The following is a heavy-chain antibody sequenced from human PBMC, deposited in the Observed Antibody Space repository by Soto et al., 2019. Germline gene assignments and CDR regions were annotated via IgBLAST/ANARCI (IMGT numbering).Heavy chain of an antibody. J-gene: IGHJ1*01. D-gene: IGHD6-19*01. Sequence: GGSLRLSCAASGFTFSSYAMHWVRQAPGKGLEWVAVISYDGSNKYYADSVKGRFTISRDNSKNTLYLQMNSLRAEDTAVYYCARDRSDSSGWYYEYFQHWGQGTLVTVSS. V-gene: IGHV3-30-3*01. CDR1: GFTFSSYA. CDR2: ISYDGSNK. CDR3: ARDRSDSSGWYYEYFQH.